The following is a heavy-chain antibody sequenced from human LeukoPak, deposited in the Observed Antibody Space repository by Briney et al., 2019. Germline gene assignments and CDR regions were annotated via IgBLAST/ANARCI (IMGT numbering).Heavy chain of an antibody. J-gene: IGHJ4*02. CDR2: ISYSGGST. D-gene: IGHD3-10*01. Sequence: PGGSLRLSSAASGFTFSSYAVSWVRQTPGKGLEWVSSISYSGGSTHYADSVKGRFTISRDNSKNTLYLQMNSLRAEDTAVYYCVKSGSGSYYNPDFDYWGQGTLVTVSS. V-gene: IGHV3-23*01. CDR3: VKSGSGSYYNPDFDY. CDR1: GFTFSSYA.